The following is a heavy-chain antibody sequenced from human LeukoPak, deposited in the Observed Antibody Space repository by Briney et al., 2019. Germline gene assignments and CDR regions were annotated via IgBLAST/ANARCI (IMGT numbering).Heavy chain of an antibody. D-gene: IGHD2-15*01. J-gene: IGHJ3*02. CDR2: ISYDGSNK. V-gene: IGHV3-30-3*01. CDR3: ARVKTPGAFDI. CDR1: GFTFSSYA. Sequence: GGSLRLSCAASGFTFSSYAMHWVRQAPGKGLEWVAVISYDGSNKYYADFVKGRFTISRDNSKNTLYLQMNSLRAEDTAVYYCARVKTPGAFDIWGQGTMVTVSS.